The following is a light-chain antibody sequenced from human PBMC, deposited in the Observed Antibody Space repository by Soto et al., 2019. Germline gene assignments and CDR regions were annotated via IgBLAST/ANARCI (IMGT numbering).Light chain of an antibody. CDR1: QRISSW. V-gene: IGKV1-5*01. Sequence: DIQMTQSPSTLSATAGDRVTITCRASQRISSWLAWYQHKPGKAPKLLIYDASNLDSGVPSRFSGSGSGTEFPLTISNLQPDDRATYYCQQYENYWTFGQGTRVEIK. CDR3: QQYENYWT. J-gene: IGKJ1*01. CDR2: DAS.